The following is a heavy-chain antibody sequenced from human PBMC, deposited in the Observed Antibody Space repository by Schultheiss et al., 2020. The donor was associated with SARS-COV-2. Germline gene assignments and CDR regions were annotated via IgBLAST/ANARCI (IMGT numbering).Heavy chain of an antibody. J-gene: IGHJ6*02. V-gene: IGHV3-21*01. CDR2: ISSSSSYI. Sequence: GGSLRLSCAASGFTFSSYSMNWVRQAPGKGLEWVSSISSSSSYIYYADSVKGRFTISRDNAKNSLYLQMNSLRAEDTAVYYCARSITGTTFPIYYYYYGMDVWGQGTTVTRLL. CDR1: GFTFSSYS. CDR3: ARSITGTTFPIYYYYYGMDV. D-gene: IGHD1-7*01.